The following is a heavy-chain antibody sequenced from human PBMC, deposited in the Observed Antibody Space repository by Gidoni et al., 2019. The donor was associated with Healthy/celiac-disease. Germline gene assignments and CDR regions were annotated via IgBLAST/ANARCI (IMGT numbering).Heavy chain of an antibody. J-gene: IGHJ6*03. CDR3: AREGAAAGYYYYYMDV. CDR2: IYHSGST. CDR1: GGSISSSNW. Sequence: QVQLQESGPGLVKPSGTLSLPCAVSGGSISSSNWWRWVRQPPGKGLEWIGEIYHSGSTNYNPSLKSRVTISVDKSKNQFSLKLSSVTAADTAVYYCAREGAAAGYYYYYMDVWGKGTTVTVSS. D-gene: IGHD6-13*01. V-gene: IGHV4-4*02.